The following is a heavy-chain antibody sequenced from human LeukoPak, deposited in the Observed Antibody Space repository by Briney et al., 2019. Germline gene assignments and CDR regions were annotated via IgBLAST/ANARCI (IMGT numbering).Heavy chain of an antibody. J-gene: IGHJ4*02. D-gene: IGHD3-3*01. Sequence: GGSLRLSCAASGFTFSSNAMPWVRQAPGKGLEWVAFISYDGSNKYYADSVKGRFTISRDNSKNTLYLQMNSLSAEDTAVYYCARDLRGPSLIFGVVISQGAFDYWGQGTLVTVSS. V-gene: IGHV3-30*03. CDR2: ISYDGSNK. CDR3: ARDLRGPSLIFGVVISQGAFDY. CDR1: GFTFSSNA.